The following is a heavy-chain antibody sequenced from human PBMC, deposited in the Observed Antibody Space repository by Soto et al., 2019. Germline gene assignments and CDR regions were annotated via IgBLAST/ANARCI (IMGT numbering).Heavy chain of an antibody. V-gene: IGHV5-51*01. J-gene: IGHJ5*02. CDR3: ARPPHFLWLGALPPRPCSFTP. Sequence: GESLKLSCTGSGYSFSTYWIAWVRQMPGKGLEWMGIIYPGDSDTRYSPSFQGQVTIPADTSTKTAYLQLSSLKASDTAIYYCARPPHFLWLGALPPRPCSFTPWGPETLAPVPS. D-gene: IGHD3-10*01. CDR2: IYPGDSDT. CDR1: GYSFSTYW.